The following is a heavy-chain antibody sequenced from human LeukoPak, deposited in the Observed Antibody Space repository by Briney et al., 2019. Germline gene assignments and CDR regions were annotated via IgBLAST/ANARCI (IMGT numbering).Heavy chain of an antibody. Sequence: PSETLSLTCTVSGGSISSYYWSWIRQPPGKGLEWIGYIYYSGSTNYNPSLKSRVTISVDTSKNQFSLKLSSVTAADTAVYYCARAHYYDSSGFDYWGQGTLVTVSS. CDR1: GGSISSYY. CDR3: ARAHYYDSSGFDY. V-gene: IGHV4-59*12. D-gene: IGHD3-22*01. J-gene: IGHJ4*02. CDR2: IYYSGST.